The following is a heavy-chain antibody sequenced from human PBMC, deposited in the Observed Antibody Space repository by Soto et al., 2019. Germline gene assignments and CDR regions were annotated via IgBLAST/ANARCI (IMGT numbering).Heavy chain of an antibody. D-gene: IGHD1-1*01. CDR3: ARGRYGDY. CDR1: GYTFTSYG. Sequence: GAEVKKPGASVKVSCKGSGYTFTSYGITWVRQAPGQGLEWMGWISARNGDTDYAQKLQGRVTVTRDTSTSTAYMELRSLRSDDTAVYYCARGRYGDYWGQGALVTVSS. J-gene: IGHJ4*02. V-gene: IGHV1-18*01. CDR2: ISARNGDT.